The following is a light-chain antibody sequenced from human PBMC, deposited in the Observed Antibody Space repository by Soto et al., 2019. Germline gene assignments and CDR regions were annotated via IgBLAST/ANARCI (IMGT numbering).Light chain of an antibody. CDR1: QGIGSY. CDR2: AAS. V-gene: IGKV1-8*01. J-gene: IGKJ1*01. CDR3: QQYYRDPRT. Sequence: ALRMTQSPSSFSASTGDRVTITCRASQGIGSYLAWYQQKPGKAPKLLIYAASTLQSGVPSRFSGSGSGTDFTLTISCLQSEDFATYYCQQYYRDPRTFGQGTKVDIK.